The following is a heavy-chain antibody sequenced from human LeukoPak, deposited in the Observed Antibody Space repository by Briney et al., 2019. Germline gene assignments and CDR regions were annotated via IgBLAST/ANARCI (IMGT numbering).Heavy chain of an antibody. D-gene: IGHD3-22*01. J-gene: IGHJ4*02. Sequence: QSGGSLRLSCAASGFTFSSYWMPWVRQAPGKGLVWVSRSNSDGSSTSYADSVKGRFTISRDNAKNTLYLQMNSLRAEDTAVYYCARVVEYYYDSSGYYYDDFDYWGQGTLVTVSS. V-gene: IGHV3-74*01. CDR3: ARVVEYYYDSSGYYYDDFDY. CDR2: SNSDGSST. CDR1: GFTFSSYW.